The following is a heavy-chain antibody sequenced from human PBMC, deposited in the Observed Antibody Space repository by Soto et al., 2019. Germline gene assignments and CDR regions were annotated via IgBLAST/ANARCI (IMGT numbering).Heavy chain of an antibody. CDR1: GFTVSSNY. Sequence: GRSLRLSCAASGFTVSSNYMSWVRQAPGKGLEWVSVIYSGGSTYYADSVRGRFTISRDNSKNTLYLQMKSLRAEDTAVYYCARDPPATRHGMDVWGQGTTVTVSS. J-gene: IGHJ6*02. V-gene: IGHV3-53*01. CDR2: IYSGGST. CDR3: ARDPPATRHGMDV.